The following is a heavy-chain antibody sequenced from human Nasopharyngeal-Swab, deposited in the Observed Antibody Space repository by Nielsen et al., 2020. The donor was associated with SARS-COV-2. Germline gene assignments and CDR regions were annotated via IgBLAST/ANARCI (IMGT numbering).Heavy chain of an antibody. J-gene: IGHJ4*02. CDR2: FSYTGIT. CDR3: AREVVGGLVDS. D-gene: IGHD1-26*01. V-gene: IGHV4-61*01. CDR1: GGSISSGSIRSYY. Sequence: PETLSPTCTVSGGSISSGSIRSYYWSGSGQPAGKGLEWTGYFSYTGITNYNPSLKSRVTISVDMSKNQFSLKLSSVAAADTAVYYCAREVVGGLVDSWGQGTLVTVSS.